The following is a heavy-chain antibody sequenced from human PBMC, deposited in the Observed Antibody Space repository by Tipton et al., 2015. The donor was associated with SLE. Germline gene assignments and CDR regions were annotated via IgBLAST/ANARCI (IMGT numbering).Heavy chain of an antibody. CDR1: GFTFSSYS. CDR3: ARDWGEYSSSAAYYYGMDV. D-gene: IGHD6-6*01. CDR2: ISSSSSYT. V-gene: IGHV3-21*05. J-gene: IGHJ6*02. Sequence: SLRLSCAASGFTFSSYSMNWVRQAPGKGLEWVSYISSSSSYTNYADSVKGRFTISRDNAKNSLYLQMNSLRAEDTAVYYCARDWGEYSSSAAYYYGMDVWGQGTTVTVSS.